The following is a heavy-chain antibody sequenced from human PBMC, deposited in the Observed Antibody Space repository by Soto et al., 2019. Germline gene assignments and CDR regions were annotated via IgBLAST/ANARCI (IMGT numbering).Heavy chain of an antibody. CDR3: ARVRGPYCGGGYYPPTPNSFGP. D-gene: IGHD2-21*01. CDR1: GGSISSGGCF. V-gene: IGHV4-30-2*01. Sequence: QLQLQESGSGLVKPSETLSLTCAVSGGSISSGGCFWSWILPPQGKGLEWIWYIYHSGSTYNNPSTMSQVSISEDRSKNHFSQKLTSLTAAVTAVYYCARVRGPYCGGGYYPPTPNSFGPWGQGTLATVSS. CDR2: IYHSGST. J-gene: IGHJ5*02.